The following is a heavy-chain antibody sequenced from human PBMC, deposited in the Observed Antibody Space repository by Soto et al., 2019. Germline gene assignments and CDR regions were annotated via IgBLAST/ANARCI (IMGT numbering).Heavy chain of an antibody. J-gene: IGHJ4*02. CDR1: GGSVSSGSYY. V-gene: IGHV4-61*01. Sequence: SETLSLTCTVSGGSVSSGSYYWSWIRQPPGKGLEWIGYIYYSGSTNYNPSLKSRVTISVDTSKNQFSLKLSSVTAADTAVYYCAREGRRGVYYEATVVTPGTLWGQGTLVTVSS. D-gene: IGHD3-22*01. CDR2: IYYSGST. CDR3: AREGRRGVYYEATVVTPGTL.